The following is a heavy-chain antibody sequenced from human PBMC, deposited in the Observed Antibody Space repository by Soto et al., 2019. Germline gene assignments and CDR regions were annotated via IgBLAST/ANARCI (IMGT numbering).Heavy chain of an antibody. J-gene: IGHJ4*02. CDR2: IRGDGSDL. D-gene: IGHD3-10*01. V-gene: IGHV3-74*01. CDR3: ARDRVFGSGSLDY. CDR1: GFTFSTYW. Sequence: EVHLVESGGDLVQPGGSLRPSCAAPGFTFSTYWMHWVRQVPGKGLVWLSRIRGDGSDLNYADSVKGRFTISRDNAKNTLYLRVNSLRAEDTAVYYGARDRVFGSGSLDYWGQGTLVTVSS.